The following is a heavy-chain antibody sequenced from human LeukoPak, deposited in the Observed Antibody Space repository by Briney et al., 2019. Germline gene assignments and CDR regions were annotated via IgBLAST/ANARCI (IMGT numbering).Heavy chain of an antibody. CDR1: GFTFSDYY. CDR3: ARDPNFPYCGGDCYYFDY. V-gene: IGHV3-11*04. CDR2: ISSSGSTI. J-gene: IGHJ4*02. Sequence: PGGSLRLSCAASGFTFSDYYMSWIRQAPGKGLEWVSYISSSGSTIYYADSVKGRFTISRDDAKNSLYLQMNSLRAEDTAVYYCARDPNFPYCGGDCYYFDYWGQGTLVTVSS. D-gene: IGHD2-21*02.